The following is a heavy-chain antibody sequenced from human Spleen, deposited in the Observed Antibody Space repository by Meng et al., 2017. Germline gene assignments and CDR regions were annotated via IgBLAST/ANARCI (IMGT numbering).Heavy chain of an antibody. CDR3: ARDGIATASS. Sequence: QLCEFVAEVKTPGDSGTVSFKASGYTFTSYEINWCPQAPGQGLEWMGWMNPISGNTGYAQKFKGRLTMTRNTSISTAYMEMASLRSEDTAVYYCARDGIATASSWGPGTLVTVSS. CDR2: MNPISGNT. V-gene: IGHV1-8*01. D-gene: IGHD6-13*01. CDR1: GYTFTSYE. J-gene: IGHJ4*02.